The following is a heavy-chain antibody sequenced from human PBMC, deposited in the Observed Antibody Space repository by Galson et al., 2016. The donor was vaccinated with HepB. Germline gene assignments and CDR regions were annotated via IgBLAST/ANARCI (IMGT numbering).Heavy chain of an antibody. CDR2: IRSKTYSGTR. CDR1: GFSFGDDG. J-gene: IGHJ6*02. Sequence: SLRLSCAASGFSFGDDGVSWFRLAPGKGLEWVAFIRSKTYSGTREYAASVQGRFTISRDDSKSIAYLQMNSLKIEDTAVYFCTRALVTTGDWMYYGMDVWGQGTTVTVSS. CDR3: TRALVTTGDWMYYGMDV. D-gene: IGHD3/OR15-3a*01. V-gene: IGHV3-49*03.